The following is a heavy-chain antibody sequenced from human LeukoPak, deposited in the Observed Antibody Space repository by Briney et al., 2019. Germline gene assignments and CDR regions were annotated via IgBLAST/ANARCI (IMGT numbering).Heavy chain of an antibody. CDR3: AREYSSSLYYYYYMDV. CDR1: GFTFSDYY. V-gene: IGHV3-11*01. CDR2: ISSSGSTI. Sequence: GGSLRPSCAASGFTFSDYYMSWIRQAPGKGLEWVSYISSSGSTIYYADSVKGRFTISRDNAKNSLYLQMNSLRAEDTAVYYCAREYSSSLYYYYYMDVWGKGTTVTVSS. J-gene: IGHJ6*03. D-gene: IGHD6-6*01.